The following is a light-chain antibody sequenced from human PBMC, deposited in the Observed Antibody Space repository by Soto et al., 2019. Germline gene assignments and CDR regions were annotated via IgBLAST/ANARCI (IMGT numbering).Light chain of an antibody. CDR3: QQYNTNPWT. J-gene: IGKJ1*01. Sequence: DIQMTQPPSTLSASVGDRVTITCRASQRIRTWLAWYQQKPGKAPKLLIYDAASLKSGVPSRISGGGSGTEFTLTISRVQTEDLRTYYCQQYNTNPWTFGQGTKVDIK. CDR2: DAA. V-gene: IGKV1-5*01. CDR1: QRIRTW.